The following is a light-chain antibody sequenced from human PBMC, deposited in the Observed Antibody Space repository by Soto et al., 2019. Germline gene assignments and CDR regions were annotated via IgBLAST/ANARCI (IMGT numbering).Light chain of an antibody. CDR2: EVR. V-gene: IGLV2-14*02. J-gene: IGLJ1*01. Sequence: QSVLTQPASVSACPGQSITIPCTGTSSDVGSYNLVSWFQQHPGKVPKLLIYEVRNRPSGVSFRFSGSKSGNTASLTISGLQAEDEADYYCISYRGSDTSYVFGTGTKVTVL. CDR1: SSDVGSYNL. CDR3: ISYRGSDTSYV.